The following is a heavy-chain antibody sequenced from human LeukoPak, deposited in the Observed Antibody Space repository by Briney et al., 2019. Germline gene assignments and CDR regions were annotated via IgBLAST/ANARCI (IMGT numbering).Heavy chain of an antibody. CDR2: ISSSSSYI. J-gene: IGHJ6*02. D-gene: IGHD6-19*01. CDR3: ARAAAQQWLVHYYYYGMDV. CDR1: GFTFSSYS. V-gene: IGHV3-21*03. Sequence: SGESLRLSCAASGFTFSSYSMNWVRQAPGKGLEWVSSISSSSSYIYYADSVKGRFTISRDNAKNSLYLQMNSLRAEDTAVYYCARAAAQQWLVHYYYYGMDVWGQGTTVTVSS.